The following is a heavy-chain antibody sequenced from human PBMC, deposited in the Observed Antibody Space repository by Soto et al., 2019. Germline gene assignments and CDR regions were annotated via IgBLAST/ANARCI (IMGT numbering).Heavy chain of an antibody. CDR2: FNPGAGGR. CDR1: GYTFTSYY. CDR3: ARGYCSGGSCYRLYYYVMDG. D-gene: IGHD2-15*01. J-gene: IGHJ6*02. V-gene: IGHV1-46*01. Sequence: APAKVSCRASGYTFTSYYIHWVRQAPGQVLEWMGIFNPGAGGRSYAQKFQGRVTMTRDTSTSTVYMELSRLRSEDTAVYYCARGYCSGGSCYRLYYYVMDGWGQGTKVTVSS.